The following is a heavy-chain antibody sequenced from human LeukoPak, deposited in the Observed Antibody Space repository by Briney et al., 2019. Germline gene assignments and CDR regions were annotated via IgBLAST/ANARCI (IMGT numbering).Heavy chain of an antibody. CDR3: ARHRSWFDP. V-gene: IGHV4-59*08. J-gene: IGHJ5*02. CDR2: IYYGGST. CDR1: GGSISSYY. Sequence: PSETLSLTCTVSGGSISSYYWSWIRQPPGKGLEWIGYIYYGGSTNYNPSLKSRVTISVDTSKNQFSLKLSSVTAADTAVYYCARHRSWFDPWGQGTLVTVSS.